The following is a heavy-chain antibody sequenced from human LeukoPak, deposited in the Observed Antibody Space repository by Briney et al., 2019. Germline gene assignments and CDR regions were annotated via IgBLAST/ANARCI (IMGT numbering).Heavy chain of an antibody. D-gene: IGHD3-10*01. Sequence: GGSLRLSCAASGFTFSSYSMNWVRQAPGKGLEWVSSISSSSSYIYYADSVKGRFTISRDNAKNSLYLQMNSLRAEDTAVYYCARDSRDYGSGSYWDVWGQGTTVTVSS. CDR1: GFTFSSYS. V-gene: IGHV3-21*01. CDR3: ARDSRDYGSGSYWDV. J-gene: IGHJ6*02. CDR2: ISSSSSYI.